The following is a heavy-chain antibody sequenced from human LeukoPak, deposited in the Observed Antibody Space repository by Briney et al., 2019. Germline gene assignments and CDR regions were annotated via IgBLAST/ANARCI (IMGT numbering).Heavy chain of an antibody. CDR2: IYYSGST. CDR1: GGSISSGDYY. Sequence: SETLSLTCTVSGGSISSGDYYWSWIRQPPGKGLEWIGYIYYSGSTYYNPSPKSRVTISVDTSKNQFSLRLSSVTAADTAVYYCARDMATAPLDYWGQGTLVTVSS. D-gene: IGHD5-12*01. V-gene: IGHV4-30-4*01. J-gene: IGHJ4*02. CDR3: ARDMATAPLDY.